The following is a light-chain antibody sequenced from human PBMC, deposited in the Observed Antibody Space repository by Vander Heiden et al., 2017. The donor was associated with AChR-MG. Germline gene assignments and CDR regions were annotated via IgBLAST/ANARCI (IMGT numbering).Light chain of an antibody. J-gene: IGKJ2*01. V-gene: IGKV2-30*02. Sequence: DVVMTQSPLSLPVTLGQPASISCRSSQSLVHSDGNTYLNWFQQRPGQSPRRLIYKVSNRDSGVPDRFSGSGSGTDFTLKISRVEAEDVGVYYCMQGTHWPPSTFGPETKLGI. CDR2: KVS. CDR3: MQGTHWPPST. CDR1: QSLVHSDGNTY.